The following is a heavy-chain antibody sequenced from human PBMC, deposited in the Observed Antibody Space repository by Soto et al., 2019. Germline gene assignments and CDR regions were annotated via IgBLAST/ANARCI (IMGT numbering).Heavy chain of an antibody. D-gene: IGHD2-2*01. J-gene: IGHJ6*02. CDR3: ARPYCSSTSCYTREYYYYGMDV. V-gene: IGHV1-3*01. Sequence: ASVRVSCKASGYTFTSYAMHWVCQAPGQRLEWMRWINAGNGNTKYSQKYQGRVTITRDTSASTAYMELSSLRSEDTAVYYCARPYCSSTSCYTREYYYYGMDVWGQGTTVTVSS. CDR2: INAGNGNT. CDR1: GYTFTSYA.